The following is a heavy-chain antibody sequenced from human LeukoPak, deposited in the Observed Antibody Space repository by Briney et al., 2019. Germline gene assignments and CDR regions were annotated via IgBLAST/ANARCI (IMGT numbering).Heavy chain of an antibody. CDR2: IYTSGST. V-gene: IGHV4-61*02. D-gene: IGHD3-10*01. J-gene: IGHJ6*03. CDR3: ARVSFGSGYYNYMDV. Sequence: SETLSLTCTVSGGSISSGSYYWSWIRQPAGKGLEWIGRIYTSGSTNYNPSLKSRVTISVDTSKNQFSLKLSSVTAADTAVYYCARVSFGSGYYNYMDVWGKGTTVTVSS. CDR1: GGSISSGSYY.